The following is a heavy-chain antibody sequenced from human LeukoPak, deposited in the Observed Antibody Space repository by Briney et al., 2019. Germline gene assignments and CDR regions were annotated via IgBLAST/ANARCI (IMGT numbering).Heavy chain of an antibody. Sequence: ASVKVSCKASGYTFTSYYMHWVRQAPGQGLEWMGIINPSGGSTSYAQKLQGRVTMTTDTSTSTAYMELRSLRSDDTAVYYCARVQYSSGWYGGFDYWGQGTLVTVSS. CDR3: ARVQYSSGWYGGFDY. V-gene: IGHV1-46*01. CDR1: GYTFTSYY. J-gene: IGHJ4*02. CDR2: INPSGGST. D-gene: IGHD6-19*01.